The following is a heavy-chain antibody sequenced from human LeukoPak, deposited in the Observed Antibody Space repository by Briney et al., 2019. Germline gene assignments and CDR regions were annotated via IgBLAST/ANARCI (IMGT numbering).Heavy chain of an antibody. CDR2: ISGSGGST. V-gene: IGHV3-23*01. CDR3: AKRKGRDGYNFDY. J-gene: IGHJ4*02. Sequence: GGSLRLSCAVSGFTFSSSSMNWVRQAPGKGLEWVSAISGSGGSTYYADSVKGRFTISRDNSKNTLYLQMNSLRAEDTAVYYCAKRKGRDGYNFDYWGQGTLVTVSS. D-gene: IGHD5-24*01. CDR1: GFTFSSSS.